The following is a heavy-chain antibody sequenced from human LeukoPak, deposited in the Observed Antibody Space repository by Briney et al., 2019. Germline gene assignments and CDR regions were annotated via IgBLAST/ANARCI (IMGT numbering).Heavy chain of an antibody. Sequence: GGSLRLSCAASGFTFSSYAMSWVRQAPGKWLEWVSAISGSGGSTYYADSVKGRFTISRDNSKNTLYLQMNSLRAEDTAVYYCANSRRGGDPAGAFDIWGQGTMVTVSS. CDR3: ANSRRGGDPAGAFDI. V-gene: IGHV3-23*01. CDR2: ISGSGGST. J-gene: IGHJ3*02. CDR1: GFTFSSYA. D-gene: IGHD2-21*02.